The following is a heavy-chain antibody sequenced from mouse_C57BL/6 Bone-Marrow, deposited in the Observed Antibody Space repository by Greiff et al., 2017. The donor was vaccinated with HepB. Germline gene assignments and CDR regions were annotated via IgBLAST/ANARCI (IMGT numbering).Heavy chain of an antibody. CDR3: ARGGDYDGFAY. Sequence: EVKLMESEGGLVQPGRSMKLSCTASGFTFSDYYMAWVRQVPEKGLEWVANINYDGSSTYYLDSLKSRFIISRDNAKNILYLQMSSLKSEDTATYYCARGGDYDGFAYWGQGTLVTVSA. CDR1: GFTFSDYY. V-gene: IGHV5-16*01. D-gene: IGHD2-4*01. J-gene: IGHJ3*01. CDR2: INYDGSST.